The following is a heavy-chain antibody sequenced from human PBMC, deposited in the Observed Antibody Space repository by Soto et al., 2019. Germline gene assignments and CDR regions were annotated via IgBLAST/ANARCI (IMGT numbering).Heavy chain of an antibody. V-gene: IGHV3-7*03. D-gene: IGHD6-19*01. J-gene: IGHJ6*02. Sequence: PGGSLRLSCAASGFIYSDYSMRWVRQSPGKGLEGVANIKQDGGGEDYVDSVKGRLTISRDNAKNSLQLHMSRLRVEDTALYYCERDVKAVAGSTPLDVWGQGTTVTV. CDR3: ERDVKAVAGSTPLDV. CDR1: GFIYSDYS. CDR2: IKQDGGGE.